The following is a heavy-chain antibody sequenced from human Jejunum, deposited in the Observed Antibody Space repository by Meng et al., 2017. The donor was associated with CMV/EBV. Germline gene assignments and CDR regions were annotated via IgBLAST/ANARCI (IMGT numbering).Heavy chain of an antibody. CDR1: GGSISSRSYD. J-gene: IGHJ4*02. CDR3: ASQIGIRSGYYYVY. D-gene: IGHD3-3*01. CDR2: MYYSGST. V-gene: IGHV4-39*07. Sequence: GGSISSRSYDWGWIRQPPGKGLEWIGSMYYSGSTYYNPSLKSRVTISADTSKNQFSLRLSSVTAADTAVYYCASQIGIRSGYYYVYWGQGTLVTVSS.